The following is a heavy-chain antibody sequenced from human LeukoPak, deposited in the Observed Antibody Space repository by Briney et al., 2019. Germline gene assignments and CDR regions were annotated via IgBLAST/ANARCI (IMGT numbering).Heavy chain of an antibody. CDR2: IIPIFGTA. CDR1: GYTFTSFG. D-gene: IGHD6-13*01. CDR3: ARGYSSSTFFDY. Sequence: ASVKVSCKASGYTFTSFGISWMRQAPGQGLEWMGGIIPIFGTANYAQKFQGRVTITADESTSTAYMELSSLRSEDTAVYYCARGYSSSTFFDYWGQGTLVTVSS. V-gene: IGHV1-69*13. J-gene: IGHJ4*02.